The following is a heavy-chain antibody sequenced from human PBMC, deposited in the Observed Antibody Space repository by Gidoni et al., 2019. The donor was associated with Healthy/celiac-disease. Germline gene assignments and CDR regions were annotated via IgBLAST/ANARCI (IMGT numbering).Heavy chain of an antibody. Sequence: VQLLQSGAEVNKPGVSLMISCKGSGYSFTSYWIGRVRQMPGKGLAWMGIIYPCNPDTRYSPSFQGQVTISADKSISTAYLQWNSLKASDTAMYYCVTEGATSGFDYWGQGTLVTVSS. CDR2: IYPCNPDT. J-gene: IGHJ4*02. CDR3: VTEGATSGFDY. D-gene: IGHD1-26*01. CDR1: GYSFTSYW. V-gene: IGHV5-51*01.